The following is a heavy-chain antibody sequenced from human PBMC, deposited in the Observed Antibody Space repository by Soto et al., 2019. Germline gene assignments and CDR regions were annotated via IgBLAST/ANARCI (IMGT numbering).Heavy chain of an antibody. V-gene: IGHV4-31*03. J-gene: IGHJ4*02. Sequence: QVQLQESGPGLVKPSQTLSLICTVAGGSITSGGYHWTWIRQHPGKGLEWIGYISDGGSTYYNPSLKSRVTILRDTSKNQFSLNLSSVTAADTAVYYCARGSIYGTAYWGQGTLVTVSS. CDR2: ISDGGST. CDR3: ARGSIYGTAY. D-gene: IGHD1-1*01. CDR1: GGSITSGGYH.